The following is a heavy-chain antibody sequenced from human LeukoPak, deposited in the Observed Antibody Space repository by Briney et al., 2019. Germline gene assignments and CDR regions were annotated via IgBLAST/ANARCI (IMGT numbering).Heavy chain of an antibody. CDR1: GYTLTELS. CDR3: ATAALRYFDWLR. CDR2: FDPEDGET. D-gene: IGHD3-9*01. V-gene: IGHV1-24*01. Sequence: VASVEVSCKVSGYTLTELSMHWVRQAPGKGLEWMGGFDPEDGETIYAQKFQGRVTMTEDTSTDTAYMELSSLRSEDTAVYYCATAALRYFDWLRWGQGTLVTVSS. J-gene: IGHJ4*02.